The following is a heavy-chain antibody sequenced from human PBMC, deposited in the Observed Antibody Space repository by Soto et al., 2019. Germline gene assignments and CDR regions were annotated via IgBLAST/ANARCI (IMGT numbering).Heavy chain of an antibody. J-gene: IGHJ4*02. V-gene: IGHV1-18*01. CDR1: GYTFTSYG. CDR3: ARTHLVVVTAIYFDY. D-gene: IGHD2-21*02. Sequence: QVQLVQSGAEVKKPGASVKVSCKASGYTFTSYGISWVRQAPGQGLEWMGWISAYNGNTNYAQKVQGRGTMTTDTSTSRAYMELRSLRSGDTAVYYCARTHLVVVTAIYFDYWGQGTLVAVSS. CDR2: ISAYNGNT.